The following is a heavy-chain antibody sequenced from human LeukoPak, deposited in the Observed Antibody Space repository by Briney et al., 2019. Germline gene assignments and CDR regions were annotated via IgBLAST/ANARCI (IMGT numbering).Heavy chain of an antibody. CDR2: IYYSGST. CDR1: GGPIISSDYY. Sequence: SETLSLTCSVSGGPIISSDYYWSWIRQHPGKGLEWIGYIYYSGSTYYNPSLKSRVTISVDTSKNQFSLKLSSVTAADTAVYYCARGEAAAAADWYFDLWGRGTLVTVSS. CDR3: ARGEAAAAADWYFDL. D-gene: IGHD6-13*01. V-gene: IGHV4-31*03. J-gene: IGHJ2*01.